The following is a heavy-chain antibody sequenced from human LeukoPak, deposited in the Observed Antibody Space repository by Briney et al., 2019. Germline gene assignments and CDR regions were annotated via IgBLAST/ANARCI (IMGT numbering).Heavy chain of an antibody. V-gene: IGHV1-18*01. J-gene: IGHJ6*03. D-gene: IGHD1-26*01. CDR3: ATSSPNGSYYYYMDV. CDR2: ISAYNGNT. Sequence: ASVKVSCKASGYTFTSYGISWVRQAPGQGLEWMGWISAYNGNTNYAQKLQGRVTMTTDTSTSTAYMELRSLRSDDTAVYYCATSSPNGSYYYYMDVWGKGTTVTISS. CDR1: GYTFTSYG.